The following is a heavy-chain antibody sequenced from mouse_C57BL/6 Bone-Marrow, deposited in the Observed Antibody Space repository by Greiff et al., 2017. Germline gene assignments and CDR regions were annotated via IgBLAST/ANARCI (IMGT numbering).Heavy chain of an antibody. CDR2: IDPSDSYT. D-gene: IGHD3-3*01. V-gene: IGHV1-59*01. J-gene: IGHJ2*01. CDR1: GYTFTSYW. CDR3: ARVAGAVDY. Sequence: QVQLQQPGAELVRPGTSVKLSCKASGYTFTSYWMHWVKQRPGQGLEWIGVIDPSDSYTTYNQKFKGKATLTVDTSSSTAYMQLSSLTSKDSAVYYCARVAGAVDYWGQGTTLTVSS.